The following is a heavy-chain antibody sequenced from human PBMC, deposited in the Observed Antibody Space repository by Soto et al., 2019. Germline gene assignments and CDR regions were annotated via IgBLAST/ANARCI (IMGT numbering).Heavy chain of an antibody. D-gene: IGHD6-19*01. Sequence: GGSLRLSCAASGFTFSSYIMNWVRQAPGKGLEWVSSISGSSDFIFYADSMKGRFTISRDNAKNSLFLQINSLRAEDTAVYYCARDGVAGPSFDYWGQGTLVTVSS. CDR3: ARDGVAGPSFDY. J-gene: IGHJ4*02. V-gene: IGHV3-21*01. CDR1: GFTFSSYI. CDR2: ISGSSDFI.